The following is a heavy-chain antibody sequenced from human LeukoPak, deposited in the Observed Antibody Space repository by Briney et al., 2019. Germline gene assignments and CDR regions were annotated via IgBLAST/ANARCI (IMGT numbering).Heavy chain of an antibody. D-gene: IGHD2-15*01. Sequence: PSETLSLTCAVYGGSLYDYYWSWIRQPPGKGLEWIGEINHSGSTNYNPSLKSRVTISEDTSKNQFSLKLTSVTAADTAVYYCARGRRLYCTGGSCYKPYYWGQGTLVTVSS. CDR2: INHSGST. V-gene: IGHV4-34*01. J-gene: IGHJ4*02. CDR3: ARGRRLYCTGGSCYKPYY. CDR1: GGSLYDYY.